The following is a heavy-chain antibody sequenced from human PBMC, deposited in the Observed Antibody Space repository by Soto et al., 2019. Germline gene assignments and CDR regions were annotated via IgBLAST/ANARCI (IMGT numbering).Heavy chain of an antibody. D-gene: IGHD6-13*01. CDR2: IYSSGGT. V-gene: IGHV4-4*07. Sequence: TSETLSLTCSVSGGSISSYYWNWFRQPAGKGLEWIGRIYSSGGTNYNPSLTSRVTMSVDTSKKQFALKLSSVTAADTAVYYCARGAAPGADYGLDVWGQGNTVTVS. CDR1: GGSISSYY. J-gene: IGHJ6*02. CDR3: ARGAAPGADYGLDV.